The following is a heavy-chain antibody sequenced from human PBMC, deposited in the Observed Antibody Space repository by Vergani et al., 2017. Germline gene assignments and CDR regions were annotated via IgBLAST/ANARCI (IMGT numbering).Heavy chain of an antibody. J-gene: IGHJ4*02. CDR2: ISGSSSYV. D-gene: IGHD2-8*01. Sequence: VQILQSGGGVVQPGGSLRLSCIASGFTFRIYGMHWVRQAPGKGLEWVASISGSSSYVFYRDSVEGRFTITRDNAKKSVYLQMNSLRAEDTAMYFCARGLWDCTHIRCSPPSYWGQGTQVTVSS. CDR1: GFTFRIYG. CDR3: ARGLWDCTHIRCSPPSY. V-gene: IGHV3-21*01.